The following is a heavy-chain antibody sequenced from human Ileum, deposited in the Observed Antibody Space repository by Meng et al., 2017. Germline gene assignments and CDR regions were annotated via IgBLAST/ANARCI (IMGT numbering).Heavy chain of an antibody. CDR2: IKEDGSET. J-gene: IGHJ4*02. V-gene: IGHV3-7*01. CDR3: ARGGTRLCDY. CDR1: GFTFSSLW. Sequence: ESLKISCAASGFTFSSLWMSWVRQAPGKGLEWVATIKEDGSETYYVDSMKGRFIISRDNAKNSLYLQINSLSAEDTAVYYCARGGTRLCDYWGQGTPVTVSS. D-gene: IGHD2-21*01.